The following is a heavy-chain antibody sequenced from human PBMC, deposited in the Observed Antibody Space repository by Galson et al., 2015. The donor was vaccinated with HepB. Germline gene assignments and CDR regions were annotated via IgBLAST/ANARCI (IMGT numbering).Heavy chain of an antibody. V-gene: IGHV2-5*02. CDR3: THSFLIAAIQF. D-gene: IGHD2-21*01. CDR2: IYWDDDE. J-gene: IGHJ4*02. Sequence: PALVKPTPTLTQTCTFSGFSLNTSGVGVGWIRQPPGKALEWLAIIYWDDDERYSPSLKSRLTITKDTSKNQVVLTMTNMDPVDTATYYCTHSFLIAAIQFWGQGTLVTVSS. CDR1: GFSLNTSGVG.